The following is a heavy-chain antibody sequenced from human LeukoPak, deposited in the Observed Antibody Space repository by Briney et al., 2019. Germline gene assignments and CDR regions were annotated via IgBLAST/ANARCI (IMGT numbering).Heavy chain of an antibody. CDR3: ARRRSGNSYVDY. J-gene: IGHJ4*02. D-gene: IGHD5-18*01. CDR2: FYYSGRT. CDR1: GGSISSSSYY. Sequence: SETLSLTCAVSGGSISSSSYYWGWIRQPPGQGLEWIGSFYYSGRTYYNPSLKSRVTISVDTSKNQFSLKLSSVTATDTAVYYCARRRSGNSYVDYWGQGTLVTVSS. V-gene: IGHV4-39*01.